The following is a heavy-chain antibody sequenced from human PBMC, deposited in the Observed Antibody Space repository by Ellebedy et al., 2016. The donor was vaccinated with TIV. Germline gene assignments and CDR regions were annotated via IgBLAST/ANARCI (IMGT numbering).Heavy chain of an antibody. CDR3: ARVSGPLDY. CDR1: GFTFSTYS. V-gene: IGHV3-21*01. D-gene: IGHD2-15*01. J-gene: IGHJ4*02. CDR2: IISSSSYI. Sequence: GESLKISCAASGFTFSTYSMNWVRQAPGKGLERVSSIISSSSYISYADSVKGRFTVSRDNAKNSLYLQMNSLRAEDTAVYYCARVSGPLDYWGQGTLVTVSS.